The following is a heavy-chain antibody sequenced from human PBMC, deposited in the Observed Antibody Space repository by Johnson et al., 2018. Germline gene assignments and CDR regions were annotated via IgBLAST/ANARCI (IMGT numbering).Heavy chain of an antibody. Sequence: VQLVESGPGLLKPSETLSLTCTVSGGSVSSSYWSWIRQPPGKGVEWIGYVSYSGSTDYSPSLKSRLTISLDTSKNQFSLKLTSVTTADTAVYYCARYDSSTFWAFNIWGQGTVVTVSS. J-gene: IGHJ3*02. V-gene: IGHV4-59*02. CDR2: VSYSGST. D-gene: IGHD3-22*01. CDR1: GGSVSSSY. CDR3: ARYDSSTFWAFNI.